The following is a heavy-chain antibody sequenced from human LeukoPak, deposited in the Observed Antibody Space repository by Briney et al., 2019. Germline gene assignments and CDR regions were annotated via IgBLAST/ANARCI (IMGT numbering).Heavy chain of an antibody. CDR2: MNPNSGNT. CDR1: GYTFTSYD. Sequence: ASVKVSCKASGYTFTSYDINWVRQATGQGLEWMGWMNPNSGNTGYAQKFQGRVTMTRDTSISTAYMELSRLRSDDTAVYYCARDHGGSGSNGKDWGQGTLVTVSS. D-gene: IGHD2-8*01. J-gene: IGHJ4*02. CDR3: ARDHGGSGSNGKD. V-gene: IGHV1-8*01.